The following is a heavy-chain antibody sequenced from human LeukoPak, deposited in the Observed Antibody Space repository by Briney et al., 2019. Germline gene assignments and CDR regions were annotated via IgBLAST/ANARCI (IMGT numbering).Heavy chain of an antibody. V-gene: IGHV4-39*07. Sequence: PSETLSLTCTVSGGSISSSSYYWGWIRQPPGKGLGWIGSIYYSGSTYYNPSLKSRVTISVDTSKNQFSLKLSSVTAADTAVYYCARDRPAKPLDYWGQGTLVTVSS. CDR2: IYYSGST. CDR1: GGSISSSSYY. J-gene: IGHJ4*02. CDR3: ARDRPAKPLDY.